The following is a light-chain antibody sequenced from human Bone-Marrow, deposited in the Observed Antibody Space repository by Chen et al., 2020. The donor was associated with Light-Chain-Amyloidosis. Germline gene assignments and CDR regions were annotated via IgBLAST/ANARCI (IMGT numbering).Light chain of an antibody. CDR2: DNT. Sequence: QSALTQPASVSGSPGQSITIPCTGTINYVGPYDFVSWYQEHPGKAPKLIIYDNTKRPSGVSTRFSGSKSGYTASLTISGLQPEDEADYYCSSYVGGSTVVFGGGTYLTVL. J-gene: IGLJ3*02. V-gene: IGLV2-23*01. CDR1: INYVGPYDF. CDR3: SSYVGGSTVV.